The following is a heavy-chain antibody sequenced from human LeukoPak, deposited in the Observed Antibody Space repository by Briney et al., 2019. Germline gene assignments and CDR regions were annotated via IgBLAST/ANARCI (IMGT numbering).Heavy chain of an antibody. CDR3: ARTYYGSGSYYVDP. V-gene: IGHV1-18*01. CDR1: GYTFSNYG. Sequence: ASVKVSCKASGYTFSNYGISWVRQAPGQGLEWMGWISAYNGNTNYAQKLQGRVTMTTDTSTSTAYMELRSLRSDDTAVYYCARTYYGSGSYYVDPWGQGTLVTVSS. D-gene: IGHD3-10*01. CDR2: ISAYNGNT. J-gene: IGHJ5*02.